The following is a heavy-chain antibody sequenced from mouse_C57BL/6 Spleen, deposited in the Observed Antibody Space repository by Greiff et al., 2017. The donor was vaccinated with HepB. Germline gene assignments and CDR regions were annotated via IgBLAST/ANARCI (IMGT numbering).Heavy chain of an antibody. Sequence: VQLQQSGAELVRPGASVKLSCKASGYTFTDYYINWVKQRPGQGLEWIARIYPGSGNTYYNEKFKGKATLTAEKSSSTAYMQLSSLTSEDSAVYFCARVGITGPYYFDYWGQGTTLTVSA. CDR3: ARVGITGPYYFDY. CDR1: GYTFTDYY. D-gene: IGHD4-1*01. V-gene: IGHV1-76*01. CDR2: IYPGSGNT. J-gene: IGHJ2*01.